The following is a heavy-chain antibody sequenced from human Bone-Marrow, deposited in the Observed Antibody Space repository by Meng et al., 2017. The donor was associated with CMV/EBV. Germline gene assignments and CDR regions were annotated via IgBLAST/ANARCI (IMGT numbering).Heavy chain of an antibody. J-gene: IGHJ3*02. D-gene: IGHD2-2*01. V-gene: IGHV4-59*01. Sequence: GSLRLSCTVSGGSISSYYWSWIRQPPGKGLEWIGYIYYSGSTNYNPPLKSRVTISVDTSKNQFSLKLSSVTAADTAVYYCARGNNIVVVPAAPPGAFDIWGQGTMVTVSS. CDR2: IYYSGST. CDR3: ARGNNIVVVPAAPPGAFDI. CDR1: GGSISSYY.